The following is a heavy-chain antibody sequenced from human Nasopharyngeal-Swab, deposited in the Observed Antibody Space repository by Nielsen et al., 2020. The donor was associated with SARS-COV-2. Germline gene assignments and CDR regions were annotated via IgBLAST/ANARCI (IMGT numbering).Heavy chain of an antibody. CDR1: GFIFHSFA. Sequence: GESLKISCAASGFIFHSFAMHWVRQAPGKGLEWVALISFDGTNKYYAGSVKGRFTISRDNSKNTLYLQMNSLRAEDTAVYYCARVVGSYYGMDVWGHGTAVTVSS. V-gene: IGHV3-30*04. CDR3: ARVVGSYYGMDV. D-gene: IGHD3-10*01. CDR2: ISFDGTNK. J-gene: IGHJ6*02.